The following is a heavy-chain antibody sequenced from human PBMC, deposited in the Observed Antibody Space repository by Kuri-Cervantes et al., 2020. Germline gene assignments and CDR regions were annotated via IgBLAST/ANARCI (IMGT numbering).Heavy chain of an antibody. J-gene: IGHJ4*02. D-gene: IGHD4-17*01. V-gene: IGHV3-48*02. CDR1: GFTFSSYS. CDR3: ARDRHGEYYFDY. CDR2: ISSSGRTI. Sequence: GGSLRLSCAASGFTFSSYSMNWVRQAPGQGLEWVSYISSSGRTIYYADSVKGRFTISRDNAKISLYLQMNSLRDEDTAVYYCARDRHGEYYFDYWGQGTLVTVSS.